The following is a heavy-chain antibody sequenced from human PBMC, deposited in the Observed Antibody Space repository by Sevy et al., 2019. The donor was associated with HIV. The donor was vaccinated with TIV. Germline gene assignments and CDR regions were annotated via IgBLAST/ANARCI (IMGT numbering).Heavy chain of an antibody. CDR1: GFPFSTYE. V-gene: IGHV3-48*03. CDR2: ISNSGTTK. Sequence: GGSLRLSCTASGFPFSTYEMSWVRQAPGMGLEWISYISNSGTTKYYSDSVKGRFTISRDNAKKSLYLQMNSLRAEDTALYYCARELPPSATTVAHFDYWGRRTLVTVSS. CDR3: ARELPPSATTVAHFDY. D-gene: IGHD4-17*01. J-gene: IGHJ4*02.